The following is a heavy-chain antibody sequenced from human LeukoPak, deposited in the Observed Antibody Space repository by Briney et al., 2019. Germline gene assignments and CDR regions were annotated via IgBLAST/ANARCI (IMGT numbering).Heavy chain of an antibody. Sequence: GGSLRLSCAASGFTVSSNYMSWVRQAPGKGLEWVSVIYSGGSTYYADSVKGRFTISRDNSKNTLYLQMNSLRAEDTAVYYCARDGGYSGYVEGSDAFDIWGQGTMVTVSS. CDR1: GFTVSSNY. J-gene: IGHJ3*02. CDR2: IYSGGST. CDR3: ARDGGYSGYVEGSDAFDI. D-gene: IGHD5-12*01. V-gene: IGHV3-53*01.